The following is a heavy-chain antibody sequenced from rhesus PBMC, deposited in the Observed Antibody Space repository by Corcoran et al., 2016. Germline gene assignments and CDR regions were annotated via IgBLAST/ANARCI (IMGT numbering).Heavy chain of an antibody. CDR2: IYGGSGST. Sequence: QVQLQESGPGLVKPSETLSLTCAVSGGSISSNYWSWIRQSPGKGLEWIGFIYGGSGSTSYHPSPKSRVTISTDPSKNQFSLKLSSVTAADTAVYYCARGIAAAGTWGQGVLVTVSS. CDR3: ARGIAAAGT. CDR1: GGSISSNY. J-gene: IGHJ4*01. V-gene: IGHV4-147*01. D-gene: IGHD6-31*01.